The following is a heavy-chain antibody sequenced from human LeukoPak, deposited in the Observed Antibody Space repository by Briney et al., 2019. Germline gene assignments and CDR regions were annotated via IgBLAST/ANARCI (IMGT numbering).Heavy chain of an antibody. Sequence: GGSLRLSCEGSGFTFSNYWMHWVRQAPGKGLVWVSRIYTDGSSTDYADSVKGRFTISRDNAKNMLYLQMNSLRAEDTAVYYCARALFAGAFYGMDVWGQGTTVTVSS. CDR1: GFTFSNYW. CDR3: ARALFAGAFYGMDV. CDR2: IYTDGSST. J-gene: IGHJ6*02. D-gene: IGHD3-10*01. V-gene: IGHV3-74*01.